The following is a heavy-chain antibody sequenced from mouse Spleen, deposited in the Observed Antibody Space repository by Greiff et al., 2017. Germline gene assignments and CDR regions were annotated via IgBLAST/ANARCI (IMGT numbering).Heavy chain of an antibody. CDR1: GYTFTSYW. CDR2: INPSSGYT. Sequence: QVQLQQSGAELAKPGASVKLSCKASGYTFTSYWMHWVKQRPGQGLEWIGYINPSSGYTKYNQKFKDKATLTADKSSNTAYLQLSSLTSEDTAIYYCASYYYGGYYYAMDYWGQGTSVTVSS. V-gene: IGHV1-7*01. D-gene: IGHD1-1*01. CDR3: ASYYYGGYYYAMDY. J-gene: IGHJ4*01.